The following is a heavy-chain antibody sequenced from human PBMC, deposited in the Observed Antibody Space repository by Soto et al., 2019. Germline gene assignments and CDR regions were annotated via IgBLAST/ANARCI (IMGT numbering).Heavy chain of an antibody. CDR3: ARDLGVGTTNWFDP. CDR1: GFTFSSYG. J-gene: IGHJ5*02. D-gene: IGHD3-16*01. Sequence: GGSLRLSCAASGFTFSSYGMHWVRQAPGKGLEWVAVIWYDGSNKYYADSVKGRFTISRDNSKNTLYLQMNSLRAEDTAVYYCARDLGVGTTNWFDPWGQGTLVTVSS. CDR2: IWYDGSNK. V-gene: IGHV3-33*08.